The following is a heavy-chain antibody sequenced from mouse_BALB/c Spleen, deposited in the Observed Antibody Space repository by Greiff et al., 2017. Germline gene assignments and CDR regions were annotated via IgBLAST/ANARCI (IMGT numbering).Heavy chain of an antibody. V-gene: IGHV5-17*02. CDR1: GFTFSSFG. CDR2: ISSGSSTI. J-gene: IGHJ4*01. CDR3: ARTTMITTGYAMDY. Sequence: EVMLVESGGGLVQPGGSRKLSCAASGFTFSSFGMHWVRQAPEKGLEWVAYISSGSSTIYYADTVKGRFTISRDNPKNTLFLQMTSLRSEDTAMYYCARTTMITTGYAMDYWGQGTSVTVSS. D-gene: IGHD2-4*01.